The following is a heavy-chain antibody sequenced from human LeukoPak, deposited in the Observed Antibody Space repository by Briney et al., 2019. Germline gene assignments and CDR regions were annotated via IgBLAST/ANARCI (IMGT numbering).Heavy chain of an antibody. CDR3: AKGLSSHAFDI. D-gene: IGHD2-15*01. CDR1: GFTCSTYA. J-gene: IGHJ3*02. CDR2: ISGSGGST. V-gene: IGHV3-23*01. Sequence: GGSLRLSCAASGFTCSTYAMNWVRQAPGKGLEWVSAISGSGGSTYYADSVKGRFTISRDNSKNTLYLQMNSLRAEDTAVYYCAKGLSSHAFDIWGQGTMVTVSS.